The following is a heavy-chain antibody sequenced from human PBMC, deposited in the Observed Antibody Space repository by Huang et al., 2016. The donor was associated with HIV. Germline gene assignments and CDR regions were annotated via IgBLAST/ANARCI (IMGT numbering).Heavy chain of an antibody. CDR3: ARLPGSITMIRGVITDPY. CDR1: GGSLRSDNYY. D-gene: IGHD3-10*01. J-gene: IGHJ4*02. Sequence: QLQLQESGPGLVKPSETLSLTCTVSGGSLRSDNYYWGWIRKPPGTGLELMGSIYYRGSTYANPSLKLRVSITVDTTNNHFSLRMRSVTAADTAVYYCARLPGSITMIRGVITDPYWGQGTLVTVSS. V-gene: IGHV4-39*02. CDR2: IYYRGST.